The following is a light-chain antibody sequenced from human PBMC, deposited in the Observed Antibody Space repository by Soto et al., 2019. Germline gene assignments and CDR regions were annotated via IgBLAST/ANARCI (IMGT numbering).Light chain of an antibody. J-gene: IGKJ1*01. CDR2: LGS. V-gene: IGKV2-28*01. CDR1: HILLHSNGYNY. Sequence: IVMTQSPLSLPVTPVEPASISCRSSHILLHSNGYNYLDWYLQKPGQSPQLLIYLGSNRSSGVPDRFSGSGSGTDFTLKISRVEAEDVGVYYCMQALQTPWTFGQGAKVDIK. CDR3: MQALQTPWT.